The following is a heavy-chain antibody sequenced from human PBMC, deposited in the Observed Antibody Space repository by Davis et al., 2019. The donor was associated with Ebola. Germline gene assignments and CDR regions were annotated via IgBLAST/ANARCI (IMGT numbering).Heavy chain of an antibody. CDR2: IRSKANSYAT. J-gene: IGHJ4*02. V-gene: IGHV3-73*01. D-gene: IGHD6-6*01. CDR1: GFTFSGSA. CDR3: TSGIAARPDFDY. Sequence: GESLKISCAASGFTFSGSAMHWVRQASGKGLEWVGRIRSKANSYATAYAASVKGRFTISRDDSKNTAYLQMNSLKTEDTAVYYCTSGIAARPDFDYWGQGTLVTVSS.